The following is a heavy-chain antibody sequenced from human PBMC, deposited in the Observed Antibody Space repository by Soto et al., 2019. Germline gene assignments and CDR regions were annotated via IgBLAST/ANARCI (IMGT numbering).Heavy chain of an antibody. CDR1: GFTFSNYW. Sequence: EVQLVESGGALVQPGGSLRLSCAASGFTFSNYWMHWVRQAPGKGLVWISRMNSDGSNTVYADAVKGRFTISRDNAKNTTYLQMNSLRVEDTAVYYCATGKGGVSNGPTTYWGQGTLVTVSS. D-gene: IGHD1-26*01. CDR2: MNSDGSNT. V-gene: IGHV3-74*01. J-gene: IGHJ4*02. CDR3: ATGKGGVSNGPTTY.